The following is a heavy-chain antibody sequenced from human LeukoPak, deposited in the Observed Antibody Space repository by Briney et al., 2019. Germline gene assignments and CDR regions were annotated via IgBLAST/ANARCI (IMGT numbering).Heavy chain of an antibody. Sequence: PGGSLRLSCAASGFTFSIYAMSWVRQAPGKGLEWVSAISGSGGTAYYADSVKGRFTISRDNSKDTLYLQLNSLRAEDTAIYYCAKGKVADYWGQGTLVTVSS. CDR2: ISGSGGTA. CDR3: AKGKVADY. V-gene: IGHV3-23*01. J-gene: IGHJ4*02. CDR1: GFTFSIYA. D-gene: IGHD2-15*01.